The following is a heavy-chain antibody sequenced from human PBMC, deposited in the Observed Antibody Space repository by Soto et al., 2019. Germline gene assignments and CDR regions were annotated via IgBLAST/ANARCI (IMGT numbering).Heavy chain of an antibody. Sequence: PGGSLRLSCAASGFTFSSYGMHWVRQAPGKGLEWVAAILYDGSSKHYADSVKGRFTISRDNSKNTLYLQMNSLRAEDTAVYYCAKDRLWLDAFDIWGQGTMVTVSS. V-gene: IGHV3-30*18. D-gene: IGHD5-12*01. CDR1: GFTFSSYG. J-gene: IGHJ3*02. CDR3: AKDRLWLDAFDI. CDR2: ILYDGSSK.